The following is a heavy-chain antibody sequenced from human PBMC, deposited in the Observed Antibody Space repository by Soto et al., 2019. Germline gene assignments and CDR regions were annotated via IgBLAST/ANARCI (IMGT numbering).Heavy chain of an antibody. CDR3: ARDHLPY. Sequence: GGSLRLSCTTSGFTFGGYAMSWVRQAPGKGLEWVGFIRGKAYSGTTEYAASVRGRFTISRDDSKSIAYLQMNSLRAEDTAVYYCARDHLPYWGQGTLVTVSS. V-gene: IGHV3-49*04. CDR1: GFTFGGYA. J-gene: IGHJ4*02. CDR2: IRGKAYSGTT.